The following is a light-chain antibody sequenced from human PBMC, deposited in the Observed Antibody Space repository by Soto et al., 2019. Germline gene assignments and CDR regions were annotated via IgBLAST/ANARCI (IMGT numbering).Light chain of an antibody. CDR1: QGISNY. CDR3: QRYDSAPWT. Sequence: DIQMTQSPSSLSASVGDKVTITCRASQGISNYLAWYQQKPGKVPTLLIYSASTLQSGVPSRFSGSGSGTAFTLTLSSLQPEDVATYYCQRYDSAPWTFGQGTKVDIK. CDR2: SAS. J-gene: IGKJ1*01. V-gene: IGKV1-27*01.